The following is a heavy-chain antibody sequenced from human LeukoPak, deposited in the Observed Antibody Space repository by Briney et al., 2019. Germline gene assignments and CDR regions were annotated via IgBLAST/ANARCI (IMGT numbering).Heavy chain of an antibody. Sequence: PGGSLRLSCAASGLHFSGTAMSWVRPAPGKGLEWVSAISHDGMNAYYADSVKGRFTISRDNSKKTVSLEMSSLTAADTGVYYCAKDGAQYSSGPECDPRGQGALVTVSP. CDR3: AKDGAQYSSGPECDP. CDR1: GLHFSGTA. J-gene: IGHJ5*02. D-gene: IGHD6-19*01. V-gene: IGHV3-23*01. CDR2: ISHDGMNA.